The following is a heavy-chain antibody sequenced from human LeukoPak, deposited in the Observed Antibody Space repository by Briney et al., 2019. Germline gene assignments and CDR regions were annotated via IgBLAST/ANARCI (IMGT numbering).Heavy chain of an antibody. J-gene: IGHJ6*04. CDR2: IPYDGSNK. CDR1: GFTFSSYG. D-gene: IGHD4-17*01. Sequence: GRSLRLSCAASGFTFSSYGMHWVRQAPGKGLEWVAVIPYDGSNKYYADSVKGRFTISRDNSKNTLYLQMNSLRAEDTAVYYCAKDLSPVTSSDAHYYYYYGMDVWGKGTTVTVSS. CDR3: AKDLSPVTSSDAHYYYYYGMDV. V-gene: IGHV3-30*18.